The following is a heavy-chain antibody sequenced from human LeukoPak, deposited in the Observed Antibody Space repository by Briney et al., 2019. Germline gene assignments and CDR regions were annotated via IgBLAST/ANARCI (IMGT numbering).Heavy chain of an antibody. CDR3: ARRPYYYGSGSPHDY. V-gene: IGHV4-39*01. D-gene: IGHD3-10*01. CDR2: INHSGST. Sequence: SETLSLTCTVSGGSISSGGYYWSWIRQHPGKGLEWIGEINHSGSTNYNPSLKSRVTISVDTSKNRFSLKLSSVTAADTAVYYCARRPYYYGSGSPHDYWGQGTLVTVSS. J-gene: IGHJ4*02. CDR1: GGSISSGGYY.